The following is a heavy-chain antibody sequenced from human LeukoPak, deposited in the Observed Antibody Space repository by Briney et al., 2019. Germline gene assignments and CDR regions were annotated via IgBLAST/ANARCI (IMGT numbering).Heavy chain of an antibody. J-gene: IGHJ5*02. V-gene: IGHV4-39*07. D-gene: IGHD3-10*01. CDR1: GGSISSTSHY. Sequence: SETLSLTCAVSGGSISSTSHYWGWIRQPPGKGLEWIGSIYYRGNTYYNPSLKSRVTISVESSKNKFSLKLSSVTAAGTAVFYCARAGFKGDWFDPWGQGTLVTVSS. CDR3: ARAGFKGDWFDP. CDR2: IYYRGNT.